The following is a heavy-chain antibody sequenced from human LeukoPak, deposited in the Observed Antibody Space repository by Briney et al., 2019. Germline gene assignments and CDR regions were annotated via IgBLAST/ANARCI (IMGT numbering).Heavy chain of an antibody. V-gene: IGHV3-30*18. CDR2: ISCDGSNK. D-gene: IGHD3-22*01. J-gene: IGHJ6*02. CDR1: GFTFSCYG. Sequence: GGSLRLSCAASGFTFSCYGMHWVRQAPGKGLEWAAVISCDGSNKYYADSVKGRFTISRDNSKNTLYLQMNSLRAEDTAVYYCAKDLNDSSGYYPPYYYYYGMDVWGQGTTVTVSS. CDR3: AKDLNDSSGYYPPYYYYYGMDV.